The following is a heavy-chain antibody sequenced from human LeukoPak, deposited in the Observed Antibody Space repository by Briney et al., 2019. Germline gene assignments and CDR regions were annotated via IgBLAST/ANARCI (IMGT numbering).Heavy chain of an antibody. J-gene: IGHJ4*02. CDR1: GYTFTSYG. V-gene: IGHV1-18*01. CDR2: ISAYNGNT. CDR3: ARVGATVTTFGYFDY. Sequence: ASVKVSCKASGYTFTSYGISWVRQAPGQGLEWMGWISAYNGNTNYAQKLQGRVTMTTDTSTSTAYMELRSLRSDDTAVYYCARVGATVTTFGYFDYWGQGTLVTVSS. D-gene: IGHD4-17*01.